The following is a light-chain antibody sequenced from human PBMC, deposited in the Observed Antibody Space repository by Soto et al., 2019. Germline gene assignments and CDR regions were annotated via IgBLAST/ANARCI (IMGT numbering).Light chain of an antibody. CDR1: SSDVGGYNY. J-gene: IGLJ1*01. CDR2: EVS. CDR3: SSYAGSNNLVV. V-gene: IGLV2-8*01. Sequence: QSALTQPPSASGSPGQSVTIPCTGTSSDVGGYNYVSWYQQHPGKAPKLMIYEVSKRPSGVPDRFSGSKSGNTASLTVSGLQAEDEADYYCSSYAGSNNLVVFGTGTKLTVL.